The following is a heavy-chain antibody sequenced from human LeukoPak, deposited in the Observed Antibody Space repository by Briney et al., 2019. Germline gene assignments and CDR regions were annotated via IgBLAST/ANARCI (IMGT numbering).Heavy chain of an antibody. Sequence: ASVKVSCKASGGTFSSYAISWVRQAPGQGLEWTGWISAYNGNTNYAQKLQGRVTMTTDTSTSTAYMELRSLRSDDTAVYYCARSEQWLAFNWFDPWGQGTLVTVSS. CDR2: ISAYNGNT. CDR1: GGTFSSYA. CDR3: ARSEQWLAFNWFDP. V-gene: IGHV1-18*01. D-gene: IGHD6-19*01. J-gene: IGHJ5*02.